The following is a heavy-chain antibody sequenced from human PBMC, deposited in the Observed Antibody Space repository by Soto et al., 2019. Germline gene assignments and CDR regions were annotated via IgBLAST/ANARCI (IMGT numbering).Heavy chain of an antibody. CDR1: CYRFTSYL. CDR2: IYPGDSDT. CDR3: ARHKKKWLVSRGNWLRP. V-gene: IGHV5-51*01. J-gene: IGHJ5*02. D-gene: IGHD6-19*01. Sequence: GESLKISCKGSCYRFTSYLIGWVRQMPGPGLEWMGIIYPGDSDTRYSPSFQGQVTISADKSISTAYLQWSSLKASDTAMYYCARHKKKWLVSRGNWLRPWAQGTLLTVSS.